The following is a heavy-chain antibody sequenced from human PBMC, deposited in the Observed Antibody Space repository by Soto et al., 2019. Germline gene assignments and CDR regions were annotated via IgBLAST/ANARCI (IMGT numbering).Heavy chain of an antibody. CDR2: LAHDGRET. CDR3: ARDWGSSGWYNWFDP. D-gene: IGHD6-19*01. Sequence: VQLVEAGGGVVEPGMSLRLSCAASGFPFNNYGMHWVRQAPGKGLDWVAFLAHDGRETYYGDSVRGRFTVSRDGSKKIHHLRMNNLRPEDTAVYYCARDWGSSGWYNWFDPWGQGTLVIVSS. CDR1: GFPFNNYG. J-gene: IGHJ5*02. V-gene: IGHV3-30*03.